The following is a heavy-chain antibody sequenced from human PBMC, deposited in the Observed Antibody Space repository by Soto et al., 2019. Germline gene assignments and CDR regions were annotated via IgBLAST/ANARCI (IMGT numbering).Heavy chain of an antibody. CDR1: GFTFSTYS. Sequence: EVQLVESGGGLVQPGGSLRLSCAASGFTFSTYSMNWVRQAPGKGLEWVSYISSRSYTIYYVDSVKGRFTISRDNAKNSLYLKMNSRRDEDTAVYYCARGGSSSDTGMDVWGQGTTVTVSS. V-gene: IGHV3-48*02. D-gene: IGHD6-6*01. CDR2: ISSRSYTI. J-gene: IGHJ6*02. CDR3: ARGGSSSDTGMDV.